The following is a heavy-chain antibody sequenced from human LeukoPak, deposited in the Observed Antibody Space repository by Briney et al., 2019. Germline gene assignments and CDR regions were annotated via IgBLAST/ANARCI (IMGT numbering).Heavy chain of an antibody. V-gene: IGHV3-7*03. D-gene: IGHD6-19*01. CDR3: AKDPGAVAGTSEYFQH. Sequence: GGSLRLSCAGSGFTFTDYSMGWVRQAPGKGLEWVANIKEDGNERYYVDSVKGRFTISRDNAQNSVHLQMNSLRAEDTAVYYCAKDPGAVAGTSEYFQHWGQGTLVTVSS. J-gene: IGHJ1*01. CDR1: GFTFTDYS. CDR2: IKEDGNER.